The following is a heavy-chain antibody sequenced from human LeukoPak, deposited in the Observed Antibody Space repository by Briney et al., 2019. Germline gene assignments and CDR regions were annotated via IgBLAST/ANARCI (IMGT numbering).Heavy chain of an antibody. Sequence: GGPLRLSCAASGFTFDDYGMSWVRQAPGKGLEWVSGINWNGGSTGYADSVKGRFTISRDNAKNSLYPQMNSLRAEDTALYYCARDGVSSGVTPAFDIWGQGTMVTVSS. J-gene: IGHJ3*02. D-gene: IGHD3-22*01. V-gene: IGHV3-20*04. CDR1: GFTFDDYG. CDR2: INWNGGST. CDR3: ARDGVSSGVTPAFDI.